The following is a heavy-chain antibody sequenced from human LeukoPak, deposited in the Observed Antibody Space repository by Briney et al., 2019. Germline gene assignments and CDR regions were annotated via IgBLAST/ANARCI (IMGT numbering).Heavy chain of an antibody. D-gene: IGHD3-10*01. CDR2: ISRSSSSK. CDR1: GFTFSSYS. Sequence: GGSLRLSCAASGFTFSSYSMNWVRQAPGKGLEWVAYISRSSSSKHYADSVKGRFAISRDNAKNSLYLQMSSLRDEDTAVYYCVREDPSEYGSIDYWGQGTLVTVSS. J-gene: IGHJ4*02. V-gene: IGHV3-48*02. CDR3: VREDPSEYGSIDY.